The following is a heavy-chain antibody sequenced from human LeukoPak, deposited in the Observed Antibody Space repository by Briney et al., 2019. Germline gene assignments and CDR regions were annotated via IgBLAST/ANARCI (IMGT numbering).Heavy chain of an antibody. D-gene: IGHD3-22*01. CDR2: INHSGST. CDR1: GGSFSGYY. J-gene: IGHJ4*02. V-gene: IGHV4-34*01. CDR3: ARGPYYYDSSGYSG. Sequence: SETLSLTCAVYGGSFSGYYWSWIRQPPGKGLEWIGEINHSGSTNYNPSLKSRVTISVDTSKNQFSLKLSSVTAADTAVYYCARGPYYYDSSGYSGWGQGTLVTVSS.